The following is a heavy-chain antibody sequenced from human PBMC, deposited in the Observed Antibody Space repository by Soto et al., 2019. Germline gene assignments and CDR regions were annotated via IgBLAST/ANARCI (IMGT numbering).Heavy chain of an antibody. J-gene: IGHJ5*02. V-gene: IGHV4-59*01. D-gene: IGHD2-21*02. CDR1: GGSISSYY. Sequence: SETLSLTCSVSGGSISSYYWSWIRQPPEKGLEWIGYIFYSGRSGSTNYNPSLKSRVTISVDTSKNQFSLKLSSVTAADTAVYYCARTALGWFDPWGQGTLVTVSS. CDR3: ARTALGWFDP. CDR2: IFYSGRSGST.